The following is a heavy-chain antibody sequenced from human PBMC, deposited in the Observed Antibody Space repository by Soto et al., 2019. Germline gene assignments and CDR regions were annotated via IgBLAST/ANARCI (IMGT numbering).Heavy chain of an antibody. Sequence: PGGSLRLSCAASGFTFSSYAMHWVRQAPGKGLEWVAVISYDGSNKYYADSVKGRFTISRDNSKSTLYLQMNSLRAEDTAVYYCAREGIAVAASAGMDVWGQGTTVTVSS. V-gene: IGHV3-30-3*01. D-gene: IGHD6-19*01. CDR1: GFTFSSYA. CDR2: ISYDGSNK. CDR3: AREGIAVAASAGMDV. J-gene: IGHJ6*02.